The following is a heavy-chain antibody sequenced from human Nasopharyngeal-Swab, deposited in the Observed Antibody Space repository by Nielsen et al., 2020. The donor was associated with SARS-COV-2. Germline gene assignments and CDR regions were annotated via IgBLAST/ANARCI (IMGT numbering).Heavy chain of an antibody. Sequence: GGSLRLSCAASGFPFSSYAMSWVRQAPGKGLEWVSAISGSGGSTYYADSVKGRFTISRDNSKNTLYLQMNSLRAEDTAVYYCAKDPRNTAMVNYFDYWGQGTLVTVSS. J-gene: IGHJ4*02. CDR1: GFPFSSYA. V-gene: IGHV3-23*01. CDR2: ISGSGGST. D-gene: IGHD5-18*01. CDR3: AKDPRNTAMVNYFDY.